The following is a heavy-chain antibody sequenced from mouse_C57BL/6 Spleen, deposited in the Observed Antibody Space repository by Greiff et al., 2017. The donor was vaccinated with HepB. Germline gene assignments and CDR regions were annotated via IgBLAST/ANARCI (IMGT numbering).Heavy chain of an antibody. D-gene: IGHD2-4*01. V-gene: IGHV1-64*01. J-gene: IGHJ3*01. CDR1: GYTFTRYW. Sequence: SGAELVKPGASVKLSCKASGYTFTRYWMHWVKQRPGQGLEWIGMIHPNSGSTNYNEKFKSKATLTVDKSSSTAYMQLSSLTSEDSAVYYCAYDYDGGWFAYWGQGTLVTVSA. CDR2: IHPNSGST. CDR3: AYDYDGGWFAY.